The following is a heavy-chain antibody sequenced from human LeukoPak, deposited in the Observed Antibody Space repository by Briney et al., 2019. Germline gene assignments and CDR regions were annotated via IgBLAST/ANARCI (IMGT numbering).Heavy chain of an antibody. Sequence: SETLSLTCTVSGGSISSYYWSWIRQPPGKGLEWIGYIYYSGSTYYNPSLKSRVTISVDTSKNQFSLKLSSVTAADTAVYYCARDSPYDFRSGYSPPGMDVWGQGTTVTVSS. J-gene: IGHJ6*02. CDR3: ARDSPYDFRSGYSPPGMDV. V-gene: IGHV4-59*12. CDR2: IYYSGST. CDR1: GGSISSYY. D-gene: IGHD3-3*01.